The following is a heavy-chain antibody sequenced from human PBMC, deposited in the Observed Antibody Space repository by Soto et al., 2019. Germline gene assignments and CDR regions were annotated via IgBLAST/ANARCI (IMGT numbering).Heavy chain of an antibody. Sequence: PSETLSLTCTVSGGSISSYYWSWIRQPPGKGLEWIGYIYYSGGTNYNPSLKSRVTILVDTSKNQFSLKLSSVTAADTAVYYCARGIAARPGRFDYWGQGTLVTVSS. CDR2: IYYSGGT. V-gene: IGHV4-59*01. CDR3: ARGIAARPGRFDY. CDR1: GGSISSYY. J-gene: IGHJ4*02. D-gene: IGHD6-6*01.